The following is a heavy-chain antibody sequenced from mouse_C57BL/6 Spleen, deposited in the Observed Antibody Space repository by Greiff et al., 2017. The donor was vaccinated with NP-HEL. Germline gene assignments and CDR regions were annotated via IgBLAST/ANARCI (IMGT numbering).Heavy chain of an antibody. J-gene: IGHJ3*01. D-gene: IGHD1-1*01. V-gene: IGHV1-50*01. Sequence: VQLQQPGAELVKPGASVKLSCKASGYTFTSYWMQWVKQRPGQGLEWIGEIDPSDSYTNYNQKFKGKATLTVDTSSSTAYMQLSSLTSEDSAVYYCARAGDYYGSSPFAYWGQGTLVTVSA. CDR2: IDPSDSYT. CDR3: ARAGDYYGSSPFAY. CDR1: GYTFTSYW.